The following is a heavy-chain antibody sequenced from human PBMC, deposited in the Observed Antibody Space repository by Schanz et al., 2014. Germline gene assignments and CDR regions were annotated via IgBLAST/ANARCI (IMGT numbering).Heavy chain of an antibody. V-gene: IGHV1-69*02. Sequence: QVQLVQSGAEVKKPGSSMKVSCKASGGTFSTYPINWLRQAPGQGLEWMGRIIPILGIANYAQKFQGRVTITADKSTFTAYMDVSSLRSEDTALYYCARGTMPGTFDIWGQGTMVTVSS. CDR2: IIPILGIA. J-gene: IGHJ3*02. D-gene: IGHD2-2*01. CDR1: GGTFSTYP. CDR3: ARGTMPGTFDI.